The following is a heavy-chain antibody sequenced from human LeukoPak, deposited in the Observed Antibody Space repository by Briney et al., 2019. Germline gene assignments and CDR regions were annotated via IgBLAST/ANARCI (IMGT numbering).Heavy chain of an antibody. J-gene: IGHJ6*03. Sequence: PSETLSLTCTVSGGSISGYYWTWIRQPPGKGLEWIGEINDSGSTNYNPSLKSRVTISSDTSKNQFSLKLSSVTAADTAVYYCARGRRDDFSTFYYYMDVWGKGTTVTVSS. CDR3: ARGRRDDFSTFYYYMDV. V-gene: IGHV4-34*01. CDR1: GGSISGYY. D-gene: IGHD5-24*01. CDR2: INDSGST.